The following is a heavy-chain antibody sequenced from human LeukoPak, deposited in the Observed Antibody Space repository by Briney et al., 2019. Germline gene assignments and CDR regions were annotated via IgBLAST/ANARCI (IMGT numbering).Heavy chain of an antibody. CDR1: GFTFSSYA. D-gene: IGHD2-15*01. V-gene: IGHV3-23*01. J-gene: IGHJ5*02. Sequence: GGSLRLSCAASGFTFSSYAMSWVRQAPGKGLEWVSAISGSGGSTYYADSVKGRFTISRDNSKNTLYLQMNSLGAEDTAVYYCAKDPDIVVVVAAWYNWFDPWGQGTLVTVSS. CDR3: AKDPDIVVVVAAWYNWFDP. CDR2: ISGSGGST.